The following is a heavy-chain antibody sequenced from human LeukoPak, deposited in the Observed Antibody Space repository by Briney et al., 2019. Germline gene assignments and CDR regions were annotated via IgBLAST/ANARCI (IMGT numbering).Heavy chain of an antibody. CDR2: INNNGGTT. CDR3: VEDTSPSPYYFDY. J-gene: IGHJ4*02. Sequence: GGSLRLSCSASGFTFSSYALHWVRQAPGKGLEYVSAINNNGGTTYYADSVKGRFTISRDNSKNTLFLQMSSLRAEDTAVYYCVEDTSPSPYYFDYWGQGTLVTVSS. V-gene: IGHV3-64D*06. D-gene: IGHD3-16*01. CDR1: GFTFSSYA.